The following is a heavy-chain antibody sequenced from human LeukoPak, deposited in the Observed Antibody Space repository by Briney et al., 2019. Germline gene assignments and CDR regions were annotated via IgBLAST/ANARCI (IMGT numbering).Heavy chain of an antibody. J-gene: IGHJ4*02. CDR3: TSTLGY. D-gene: IGHD3-16*01. V-gene: IGHV3-15*01. CDR2: IKEKTDGGTT. Sequence: PGGSLRLSCAASGVTVRNVWMTWVRQASGKGLEWVGRIKEKTDGGTTDYAAPVKGRFTISRDDSKNTLYPQMNSLKTDDTAVYYCTSTLGYWGQGTLVTVSS. CDR1: GVTVRNVW.